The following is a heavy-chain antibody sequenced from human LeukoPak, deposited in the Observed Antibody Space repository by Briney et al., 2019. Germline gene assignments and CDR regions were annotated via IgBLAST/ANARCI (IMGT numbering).Heavy chain of an antibody. CDR2: IYHSGST. J-gene: IGHJ4*02. D-gene: IGHD1-26*01. Sequence: SETLSPTCAVSGGSISSGGYSWSWIRQPPGKGLEWIGYIYHSGSTYYNPSLKSRVTISVDRSKNQFSLKLSSVTAADTAVYYCARGRANELPHDYWGQGTLVTVSS. CDR3: ARGRANELPHDY. V-gene: IGHV4-30-2*01. CDR1: GGSISSGGYS.